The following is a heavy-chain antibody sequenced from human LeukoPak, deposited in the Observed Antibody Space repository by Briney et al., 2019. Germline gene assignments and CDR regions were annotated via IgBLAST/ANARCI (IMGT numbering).Heavy chain of an antibody. CDR2: IYSGGST. D-gene: IGHD6-6*01. CDR3: ARETPSSGRGHDH. Sequence: GGSLRLSCAVSGFTVTTYYMNWVRQAPGKGLEWLSVIYSGGSTFYADSVKGRFTISRDTSRNIVYLEMNSLRGEDTAVYYCARETPSSGRGHDHWGQGTLVSVSP. J-gene: IGHJ5*02. V-gene: IGHV3-53*01. CDR1: GFTVTTYY.